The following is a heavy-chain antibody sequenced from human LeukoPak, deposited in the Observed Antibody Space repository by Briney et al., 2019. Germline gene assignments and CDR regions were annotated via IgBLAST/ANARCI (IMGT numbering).Heavy chain of an antibody. Sequence: PGRSLRLSCAASEFIFSNYAMHWVRQAPGRGLEWVAIISYDGGNRYYADSVKDRFTISRDNSKSTLYLQMNSLRAEDTAIYYCARVDSSGWYWYSFDDWGQGTLVTVSS. J-gene: IGHJ4*02. CDR2: ISYDGGNR. D-gene: IGHD6-19*01. V-gene: IGHV3-30-3*01. CDR3: ARVDSSGWYWYSFDD. CDR1: EFIFSNYA.